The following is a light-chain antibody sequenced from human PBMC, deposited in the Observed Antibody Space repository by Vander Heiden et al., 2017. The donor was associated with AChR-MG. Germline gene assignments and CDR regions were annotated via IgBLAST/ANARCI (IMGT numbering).Light chain of an antibody. CDR1: QNVNSW. J-gene: IGKJ2*01. CDR2: KAS. CDR3: QQYNSYPYT. Sequence: DIQMTQSPSTLSASVGDRVTISCRASQNVNSWLAWYQQRAGRAPKLLIYKASTLGSEAPVRFSGSGSGTQFTLTISNPQPDDFGTYYCQQYNSYPYTFGQGTKVEIK. V-gene: IGKV1-5*03.